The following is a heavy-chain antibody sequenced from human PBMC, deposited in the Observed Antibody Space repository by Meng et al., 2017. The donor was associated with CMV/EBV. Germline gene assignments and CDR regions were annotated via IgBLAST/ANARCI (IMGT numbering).Heavy chain of an antibody. CDR2: INHSGST. V-gene: IGHV4-34*01. Sequence: SETLSPTCAVYGGSFSGYYWSWIRQPPGKGLEWIGEINHSGSTNYNPSLKSRVTISVDTSKNQFSLKLSSMTAADTAVYCCASRRSPHPFDIWGQGTMVTVSS. J-gene: IGHJ3*02. CDR3: ASRRSPHPFDI. CDR1: GGSFSGYY.